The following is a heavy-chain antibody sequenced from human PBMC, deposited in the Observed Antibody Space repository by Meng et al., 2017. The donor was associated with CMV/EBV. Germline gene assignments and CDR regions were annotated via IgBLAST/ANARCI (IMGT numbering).Heavy chain of an antibody. Sequence: GELVRSGGGLVSPGGSLRLCCAASGFKFSDYYMSWIRQAPGEGLEWISYISSTSSHTNYADSVKGRFTISRDSAKNSLFLQMNSLRAEDTAIYYCATAGLRWTTVQRTLDSWGQGTLVTVSS. CDR1: GFKFSDYY. V-gene: IGHV3-11*05. CDR2: ISSTSSHT. D-gene: IGHD1-1*01. J-gene: IGHJ4*02. CDR3: ATAGLRWTTVQRTLDS.